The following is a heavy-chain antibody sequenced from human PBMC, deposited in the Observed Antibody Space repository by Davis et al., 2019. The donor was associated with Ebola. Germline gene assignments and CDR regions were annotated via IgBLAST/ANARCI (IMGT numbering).Heavy chain of an antibody. CDR3: ARQASLYGAIDY. CDR2: IYAGDSDT. J-gene: IGHJ4*02. D-gene: IGHD4/OR15-4a*01. CDR1: GYSFTNYW. V-gene: IGHV5-51*01. Sequence: KVSCKGSGYSFTNYWISWVRQTPAKGLEWMGIIYAGDSDTRYSPSFEGQVTISVDRSISTAYLQWSSLKASDTAIYYCARQASLYGAIDYWGQGTLVTVSS.